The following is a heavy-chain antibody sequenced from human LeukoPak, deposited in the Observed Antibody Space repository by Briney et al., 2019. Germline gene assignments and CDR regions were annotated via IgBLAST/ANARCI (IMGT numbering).Heavy chain of an antibody. CDR3: AKDRGSNWFDP. Sequence: GGSLRLSCAASGFTFSSYSMNWVRQAPGKGLEWVSSIRSSDTYIYYADSVRGRFTISRDNSKNSLYLQMNSLRAEDTALYYCAKDRGSNWFDPWGQGTLVTVSS. J-gene: IGHJ5*02. CDR2: IRSSDTYI. V-gene: IGHV3-21*04. D-gene: IGHD3-10*01. CDR1: GFTFSSYS.